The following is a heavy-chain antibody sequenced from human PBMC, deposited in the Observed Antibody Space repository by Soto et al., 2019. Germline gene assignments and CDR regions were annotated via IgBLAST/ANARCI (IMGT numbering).Heavy chain of an antibody. CDR3: ARDLYSYGDGWFDP. J-gene: IGHJ5*02. CDR1: GFTFSSYS. CDR2: ISSSSSTI. V-gene: IGHV3-48*02. D-gene: IGHD5-18*01. Sequence: EVQLVESGGGLVQPGGSLRLSCAASGFTFSSYSMNWVRQAPGKGLEWVSYISSSSSTIYYADSVKGRFTISRDNAKNSLYLQTNSLRDEDTAVYYCARDLYSYGDGWFDPWGQGTLVTVSS.